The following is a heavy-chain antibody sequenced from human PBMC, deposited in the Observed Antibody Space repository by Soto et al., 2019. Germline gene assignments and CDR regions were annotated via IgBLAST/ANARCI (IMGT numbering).Heavy chain of an antibody. CDR2: INSDGTTT. V-gene: IGHV3-74*01. Sequence: PWGSLRLSCAASGLIFTNYWMHWVRQTPGKGLVWVSHINSDGTTTNYADSVKGRFTISRDNAKNMVFLQLNSLRVEDTAVYYCVTQPGRYYYARDVWGKGNTVIVSS. CDR1: GLIFTNYW. J-gene: IGHJ6*04. CDR3: VTQPGRYYYARDV. D-gene: IGHD5-18*01.